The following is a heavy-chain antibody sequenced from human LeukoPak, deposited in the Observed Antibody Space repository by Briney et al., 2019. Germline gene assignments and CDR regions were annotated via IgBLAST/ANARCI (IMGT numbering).Heavy chain of an antibody. J-gene: IGHJ4*02. V-gene: IGHV3-7*01. Sequence: GGSLRLSCAASGFTFSNYWMSWVRQAPGKGLEWVANMKEDGSEKNYVDSVKGRFTISRDNAQDSLYLQMDSLRAEDTAVYYCARDRGYSNFDYWGQGTLVAVSS. D-gene: IGHD4-11*01. CDR1: GFTFSNYW. CDR3: ARDRGYSNFDY. CDR2: MKEDGSEK.